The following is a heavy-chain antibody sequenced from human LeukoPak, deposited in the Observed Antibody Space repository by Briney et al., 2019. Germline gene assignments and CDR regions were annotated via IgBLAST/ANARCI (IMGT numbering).Heavy chain of an antibody. CDR3: ARDKLVGATRALVPTY. V-gene: IGHV1-18*01. D-gene: IGHD1-26*01. J-gene: IGHJ4*02. Sequence: ASVKVSCKASGYTFTSYGISWVRQAPGQGLEWMGWISAYNGNTNYAQKLQGRVTMTTDTSTSTAYMELRSLRSDDTAVYYCARDKLVGATRALVPTYWGQGTLVTVSS. CDR2: ISAYNGNT. CDR1: GYTFTSYG.